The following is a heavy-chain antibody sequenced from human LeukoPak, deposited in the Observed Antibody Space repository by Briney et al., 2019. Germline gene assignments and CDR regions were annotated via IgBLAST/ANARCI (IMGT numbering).Heavy chain of an antibody. D-gene: IGHD3-22*01. CDR2: IYYSGNT. V-gene: IGHV4-59*11. J-gene: IGHJ4*02. Sequence: SETLSLTCTVSGGSISSHYWSWIRQPPGKGLEWIGCIYYSGNTNYNPSLKSRVTISVDTSKNQFSLKLSSVTAADTAVYYCARAGDGRYYYDSSGYYSPEYYFDYWGQGTLVTVSS. CDR3: ARAGDGRYYYDSSGYYSPEYYFDY. CDR1: GGSISSHY.